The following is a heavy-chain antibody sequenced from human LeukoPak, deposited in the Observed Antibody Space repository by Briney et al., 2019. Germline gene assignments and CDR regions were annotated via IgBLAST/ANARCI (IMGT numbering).Heavy chain of an antibody. J-gene: IGHJ5*02. CDR2: ISAYNGNT. CDR1: GYTFTSYG. V-gene: IGHV1-18*01. Sequence: GASVKVSCKASGYTFTSYGISWVRQAPGQGLEWMGWISAYNGNTNYAQKLQGRVTMTTDTSTSTAYMELRSLRSDDTAVYYCARVHPTIWFGEWGLDPWGQGTLVTVSS. D-gene: IGHD3-10*01. CDR3: ARVHPTIWFGEWGLDP.